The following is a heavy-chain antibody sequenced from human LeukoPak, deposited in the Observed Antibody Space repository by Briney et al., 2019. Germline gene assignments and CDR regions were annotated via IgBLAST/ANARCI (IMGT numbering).Heavy chain of an antibody. Sequence: ASVTVSCKASGYTFTGYYMHWVRQAPGQGLEWMGWINPNSGGTNYAQKFQGRVTMTRDTSISTAYMELSRLRSDDTAVYYCARAILYSGYRSGWGDYWRQGTLVTVSS. V-gene: IGHV1-2*02. J-gene: IGHJ4*02. CDR3: ARAILYSGYRSGWGDY. CDR2: INPNSGGT. CDR1: GYTFTGYY. D-gene: IGHD6-19*01.